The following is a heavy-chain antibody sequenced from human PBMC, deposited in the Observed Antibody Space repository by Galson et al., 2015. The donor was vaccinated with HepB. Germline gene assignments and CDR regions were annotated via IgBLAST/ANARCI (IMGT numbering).Heavy chain of an antibody. CDR3: ANPSIFGVGFFDS. CDR2: ISGSGGRT. CDR1: GFTFSSYA. D-gene: IGHD3-3*02. Sequence: SLRLSCAASGFTFSSYAMSWVRQAPGKGLEWVSGISGSGGRTNYAESVKGRFSISRDNSKSTLYLQMNNLRAEDTAIYYCANPSIFGVGFFDSWGQGILVTVSS. J-gene: IGHJ4*02. V-gene: IGHV3-23*01.